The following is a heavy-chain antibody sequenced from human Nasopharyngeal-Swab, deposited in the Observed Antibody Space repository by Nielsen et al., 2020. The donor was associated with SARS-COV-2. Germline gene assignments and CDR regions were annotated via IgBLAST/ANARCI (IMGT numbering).Heavy chain of an antibody. CDR3: TRCGGGCYSGRDY. CDR2: IRSKGNNYAT. J-gene: IGHJ4*02. CDR1: GFTFSDSA. V-gene: IGHV3-73*01. D-gene: IGHD2-15*01. Sequence: GESPKISCAASGFTFSDSAIHWVRQASGEGLEWVARIRSKGNNYATAYSASVKGRLIIFRDDPTNTAYLQMNSLKTEDTAMYYCTRCGGGCYSGRDYWGQGTLVTVSS.